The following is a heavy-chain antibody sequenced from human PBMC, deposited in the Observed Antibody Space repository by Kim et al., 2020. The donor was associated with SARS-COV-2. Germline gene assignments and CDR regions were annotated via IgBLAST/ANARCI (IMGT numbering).Heavy chain of an antibody. J-gene: IGHJ4*02. V-gene: IGHV3-30*02. CDR3: AKGGSSWYYFDY. D-gene: IGHD6-13*01. Sequence: YADSVKGRFTISRDNSKNTLYLQMNSLRAEDTAVYYCAKGGSSWYYFDYWGQGTLVTVSS.